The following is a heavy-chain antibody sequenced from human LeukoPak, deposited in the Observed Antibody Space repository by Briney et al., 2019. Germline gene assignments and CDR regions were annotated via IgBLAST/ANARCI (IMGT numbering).Heavy chain of an antibody. CDR1: GFTFSSYL. V-gene: IGHV3-7*03. J-gene: IGHJ6*02. CDR3: ARGGGLDV. CDR2: INHNGNVN. Sequence: GGSLRLSCAASGFTFSSYLMNWARQAPGKGLEWVASINHNGNVNYYVDSVKGRFTISRDNAKNSLYLQMSNLRAEDTAVYFCARGGGLDVWGQGATVTVSS. D-gene: IGHD3-16*01.